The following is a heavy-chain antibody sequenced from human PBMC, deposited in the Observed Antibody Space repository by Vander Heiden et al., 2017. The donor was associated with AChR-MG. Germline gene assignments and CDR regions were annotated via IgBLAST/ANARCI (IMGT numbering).Heavy chain of an antibody. CDR1: GFPCSSYW. V-gene: IGHV3-7*03. CDR3: ARGSLSSSWYIG. J-gene: IGHJ4*02. Sequence: EVQLVESGGGLVQPGGSLRLSCAASGFPCSSYWMSWVRQAPGKGLEWVANLKQDGSEKYYVYSVKGRFTISRDNAKNSLYLQMNSLRAEDTAVYYCARGSLSSSWYIGWGQGPLVTVSS. D-gene: IGHD6-13*01. CDR2: LKQDGSEK.